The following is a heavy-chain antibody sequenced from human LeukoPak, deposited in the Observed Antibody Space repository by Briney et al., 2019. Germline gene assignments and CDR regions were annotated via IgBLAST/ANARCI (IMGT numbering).Heavy chain of an antibody. Sequence: AGGSLRLSCVASGFTFSNYWMHWVRQAPGKGLVWVSRSNTDGTSTTYADSVKGRFTISRDNAKNTLYLQMNSLRAEDTAVYYCTKFDYWGQGVLVTVSS. CDR3: TKFDY. CDR1: GFTFSNYW. CDR2: SNTDGTST. J-gene: IGHJ4*02. V-gene: IGHV3-74*01.